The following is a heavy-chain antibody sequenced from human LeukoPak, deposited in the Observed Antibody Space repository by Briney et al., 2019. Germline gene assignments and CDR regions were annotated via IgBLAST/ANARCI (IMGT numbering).Heavy chain of an antibody. CDR3: GKDISRRGMAVAED. Sequence: GGSLRLSCAASGFTFSDFTMHWVRQAPGKGLEWISLLSWDGGTKSYTDSVKGRFTISRDISRSSLYLQMTSPRADDTAFYYCGKDISRRGMAVAEDWGRGTLVTVSS. CDR1: GFTFSDFT. J-gene: IGHJ4*02. D-gene: IGHD6-19*01. CDR2: LSWDGGTK. V-gene: IGHV3-43*01.